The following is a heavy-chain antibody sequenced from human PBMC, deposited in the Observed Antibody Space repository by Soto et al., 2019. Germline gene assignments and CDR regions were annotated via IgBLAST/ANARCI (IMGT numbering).Heavy chain of an antibody. CDR2: INAGNGNT. CDR3: ARGPDYYDSSGYYEVFFDY. Sequence: ASVKVSCKASGYTFTSYAMHWVRQAPGQRLEWMGWINAGNGNTKYSQKFQGRVTITGDTSASTAYMELSSLRSEDTAVYYCARGPDYYDSSGYYEVFFDYWGQGTLVTVSS. V-gene: IGHV1-3*01. J-gene: IGHJ4*02. CDR1: GYTFTSYA. D-gene: IGHD3-22*01.